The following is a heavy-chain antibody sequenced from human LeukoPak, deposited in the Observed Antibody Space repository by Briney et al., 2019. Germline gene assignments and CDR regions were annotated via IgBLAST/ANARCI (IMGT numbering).Heavy chain of an antibody. V-gene: IGHV1-46*01. D-gene: IGHD3-22*01. Sequence: ASVRVSCKASGYTLTSSHAHWVRQAPGQGLEWMGIINCGDGYTNYAQKFQGRVSVTSDTSTSTIYMELSSLRAEDTAIYYCATSADSSGNDWGQGTLVTVSS. CDR1: GYTLTSSH. J-gene: IGHJ4*02. CDR3: ATSADSSGND. CDR2: INCGDGYT.